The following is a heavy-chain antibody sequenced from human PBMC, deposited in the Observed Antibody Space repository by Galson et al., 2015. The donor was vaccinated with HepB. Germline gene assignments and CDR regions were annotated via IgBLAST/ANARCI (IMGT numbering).Heavy chain of an antibody. J-gene: IGHJ4*02. Sequence: ASGYTFTDYQMHWVRQAPGQGLEWMGWINPKSGGTNYAQKFQGRVAMTRDTSISTVYMELSRLRSDDSGVYYCARVSPRLIGDYWGQGTLVTVSS. CDR1: GYTFTDYQ. V-gene: IGHV1-2*02. CDR2: INPKSGGT. D-gene: IGHD6-25*01. CDR3: ARVSPRLIGDY.